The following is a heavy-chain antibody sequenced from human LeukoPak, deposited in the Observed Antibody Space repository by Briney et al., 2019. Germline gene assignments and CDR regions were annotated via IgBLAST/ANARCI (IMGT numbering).Heavy chain of an antibody. J-gene: IGHJ4*02. V-gene: IGHV3-23*01. CDR3: ARDGSTYDILTGYQDY. CDR1: GFTFSNYA. D-gene: IGHD3-9*01. Sequence: GGSLGLSCAASGFTFSNYAMTWVRQAPGKGLECVSVISGSGDATNYADSVKGRFTISRDNSKSTLYVQMNSLRAEDTAVYYCARDGSTYDILTGYQDYWGQGTLVTVSS. CDR2: ISGSGDAT.